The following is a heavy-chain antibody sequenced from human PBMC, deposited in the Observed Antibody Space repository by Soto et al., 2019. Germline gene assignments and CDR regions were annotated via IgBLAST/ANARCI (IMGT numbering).Heavy chain of an antibody. V-gene: IGHV3-33*01. CDR3: ARGDYYDNSGPFSDVFDV. CDR1: GFTFGSYG. D-gene: IGHD3-22*01. J-gene: IGHJ3*01. Sequence: GGSLRLSCAASGFTFGSYGMHWVRQAPGKGLEWVAVIWYDGSNKYYADSVKGRFTISRDNSKNTLYLQMNSLRAEDTAVYYCARGDYYDNSGPFSDVFDVWGQGTMVTVSS. CDR2: IWYDGSNK.